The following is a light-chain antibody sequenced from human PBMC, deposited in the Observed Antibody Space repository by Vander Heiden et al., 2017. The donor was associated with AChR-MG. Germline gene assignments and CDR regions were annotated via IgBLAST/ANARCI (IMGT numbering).Light chain of an antibody. CDR1: QRISSW. CDR3: QQQNSYQWT. Sequence: DIQMTQSPSTLSASVGDRVTITCRASQRISSWLAWYQQKPGKAPKLLIYDASSLESGVPSRFSGSGSGTEFTLPISSLQPDDFATYYCQQQNSYQWTFGQGTKVEIK. V-gene: IGKV1-5*01. CDR2: DAS. J-gene: IGKJ1*01.